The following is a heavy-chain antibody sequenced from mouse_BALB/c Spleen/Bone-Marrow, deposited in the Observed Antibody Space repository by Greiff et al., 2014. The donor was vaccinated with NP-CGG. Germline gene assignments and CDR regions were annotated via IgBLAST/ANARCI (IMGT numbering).Heavy chain of an antibody. CDR3: ARGGNFAWFAY. Sequence: DVMLVESGGGLVQPGGSRKLSCAASGFTFSSFGMHWVRQAPEKGLEWVAYISSGSSTIYYADTVKGRFTTSRDNPKNTLFLQMTSLRSEDTAMYYCARGGNFAWFAYWGQGTLVTVSA. CDR2: ISSGSSTI. V-gene: IGHV5-17*02. CDR1: GFTFSSFG. D-gene: IGHD2-1*01. J-gene: IGHJ3*01.